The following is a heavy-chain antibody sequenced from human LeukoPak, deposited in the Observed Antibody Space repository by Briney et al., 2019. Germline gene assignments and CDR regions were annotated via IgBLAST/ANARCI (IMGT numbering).Heavy chain of an antibody. J-gene: IGHJ4*02. V-gene: IGHV1-18*01. CDR2: ISAYNGNT. D-gene: IGHD5-18*01. Sequence: ASVKVSCKASGYTFTSYGISWVRQAPGQGLEWMGWISAYNGNTNYAQKLQGRVTMTTDTSTSTAYMELRSLRSDDKAVYYCARAEAAMVEVLAFDYWGQGTLVTVSS. CDR3: ARAEAAMVEVLAFDY. CDR1: GYTFTSYG.